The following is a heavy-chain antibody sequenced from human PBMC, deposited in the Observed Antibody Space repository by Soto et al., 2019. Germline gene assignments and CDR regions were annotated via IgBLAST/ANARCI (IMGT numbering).Heavy chain of an antibody. Sequence: QLQLQESGPGLVRPSETLSLTCTVSGGSISTSRYYWGWIRQPPGKGLEYIGSIYYSGSAYYNPSLKSPVTISVDRSKNQFFLRLTSVTAADTAVYYCAKLKYGGSEFDSWGQGTLVTVSS. J-gene: IGHJ4*02. D-gene: IGHD1-26*01. CDR2: IYYSGSA. V-gene: IGHV4-39*01. CDR3: AKLKYGGSEFDS. CDR1: GGSISTSRYY.